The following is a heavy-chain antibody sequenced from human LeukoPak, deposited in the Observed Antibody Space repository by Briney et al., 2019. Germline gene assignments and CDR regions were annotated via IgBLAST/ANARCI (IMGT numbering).Heavy chain of an antibody. CDR3: ARDSGGMDV. CDR1: GGSISSYY. Sequence: SETLSLTCTVSGGSISSYYWSWIRQPPGKGLEWIGYIYYGGSTNYNPSLKSRVTISVDTSKNQFSLKLSSVTAADTAVYYCARDSGGMDVWGQGTTVTVSS. V-gene: IGHV4-59*01. J-gene: IGHJ6*02. D-gene: IGHD7-27*01. CDR2: IYYGGST.